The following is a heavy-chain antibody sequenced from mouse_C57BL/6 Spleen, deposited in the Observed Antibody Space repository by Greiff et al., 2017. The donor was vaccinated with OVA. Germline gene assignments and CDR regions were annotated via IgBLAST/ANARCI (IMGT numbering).Heavy chain of an antibody. V-gene: IGHV2-2*01. CDR1: GFSLTSYG. CDR2: IWSGGST. Sequence: VQLQQSGPGLVQPSQSLSITCTVSGFSLTSYGVHWVRQSPGKGLEWLGVIWSGGSTDYNAAFISRLSISKDNSKSQIFFKMHSLQADDTAIYYCARNRGTDYFDYWGQGTTLTVSS. J-gene: IGHJ2*01. CDR3: ARNRGTDYFDY. D-gene: IGHD3-3*01.